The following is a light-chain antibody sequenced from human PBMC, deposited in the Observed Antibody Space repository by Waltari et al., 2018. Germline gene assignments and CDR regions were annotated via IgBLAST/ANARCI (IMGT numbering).Light chain of an antibody. CDR2: EVS. CDR1: SSDVGGYTY. CDR3: SSYAGNNNLV. V-gene: IGLV2-8*01. J-gene: IGLJ3*02. Sequence: QSALTQPPPASGSPGQSVTTPCTDTSSDVGGYTYVSWYLPYPGKAPKDMIYEVSKRPSGVPDRFSGSKSDNTASLTVSGVQAEDEADYYCSSYAGNNNLVFGGGTKLTVL.